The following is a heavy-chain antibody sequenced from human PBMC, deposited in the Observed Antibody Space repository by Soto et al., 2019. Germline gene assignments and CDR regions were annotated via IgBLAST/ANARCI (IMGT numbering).Heavy chain of an antibody. Sequence: QVQLVESGGGVVQPGTSLRLSCAASGFTVSSYGMHWVRQAPGKGLEWVAVISYDGTDKYYPDSVKGRFTISRDTSKNSHFLQMNSLRTEDTAVYYCAKEKELLRLGYFDSWGQGTLVTVSS. J-gene: IGHJ4*02. CDR2: ISYDGTDK. V-gene: IGHV3-30*18. D-gene: IGHD5-12*01. CDR1: GFTVSSYG. CDR3: AKEKELLRLGYFDS.